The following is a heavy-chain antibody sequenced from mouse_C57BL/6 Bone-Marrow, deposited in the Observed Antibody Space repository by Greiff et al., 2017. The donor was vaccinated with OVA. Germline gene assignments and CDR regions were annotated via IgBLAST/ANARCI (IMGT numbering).Heavy chain of an antibody. CDR1: GFTFSDYY. V-gene: IGHV5-12*01. CDR2: ISNGGGST. Sequence: EVKLVESGGGLVKPGGSLKLSCAASGFTFSDYYMYWVRQTPETRLEWVAYISNGGGSTYYPDTVKGRFTISRDNAKNTLYLQMSRLKSEDTAMYYCARRGVTTNYAMDYWGQGTTLTVSS. D-gene: IGHD2-5*01. J-gene: IGHJ2*01. CDR3: ARRGVTTNYAMDY.